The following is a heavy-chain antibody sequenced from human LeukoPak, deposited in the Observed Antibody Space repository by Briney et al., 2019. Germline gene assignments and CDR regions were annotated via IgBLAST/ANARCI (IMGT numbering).Heavy chain of an antibody. CDR2: INHSGST. J-gene: IGHJ3*02. D-gene: IGHD2-15*01. CDR3: ARGDIVVVVAALGAFDI. CDR1: GGSFSGYY. V-gene: IGHV4-34*01. Sequence: PSETLSLTCAVYGGSFSGYYWSWIRQPPGKGLEWIGEINHSGSTNYNPSLKSRVTISVDTSKNQFSLKLSSVTAADTAVYYCARGDIVVVVAALGAFDIWGQGTMVTVSS.